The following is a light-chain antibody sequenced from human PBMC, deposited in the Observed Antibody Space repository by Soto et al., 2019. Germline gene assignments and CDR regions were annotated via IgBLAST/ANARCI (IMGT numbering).Light chain of an antibody. CDR2: AAS. J-gene: IGKJ4*01. CDR3: QQSYIRPLT. V-gene: IGKV1-39*01. CDR1: QSVSSS. Sequence: DIQMTQSPSSLSASVGDRVTITCRTSQSVSSSLNWYQQKPGKAPKLLIHAASSLQSGVHSRFGGSGSETDFTLTISSVQPEDFAIYYCQQSYIRPLTFGGGTKVEIK.